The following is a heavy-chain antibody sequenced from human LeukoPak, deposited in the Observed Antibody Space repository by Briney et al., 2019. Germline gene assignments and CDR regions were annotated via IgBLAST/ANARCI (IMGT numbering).Heavy chain of an antibody. Sequence: ASVKVSCKASGGTFSSYAISWVRQAPGQGLEWMGGIIPIFGTANYAQKFQGRVTITTDESTSTAYMELSSLRSEDTAVYYCARGLGTGTKGIDYYYYMDVWGKGTTVTVSS. CDR1: GGTFSSYA. J-gene: IGHJ6*03. D-gene: IGHD1-1*01. CDR3: ARGLGTGTKGIDYYYYMDV. CDR2: IIPIFGTA. V-gene: IGHV1-69*05.